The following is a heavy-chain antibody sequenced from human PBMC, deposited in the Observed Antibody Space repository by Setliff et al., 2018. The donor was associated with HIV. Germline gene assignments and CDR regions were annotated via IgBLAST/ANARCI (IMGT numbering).Heavy chain of an antibody. CDR2: VLRGGSPT. V-gene: IGHV3-23*03. D-gene: IGHD1-1*01. CDR3: AKYTRGGSILYYMDV. Sequence: GGSLRLSCKVSGFSISAYAMSWVRRAPGKGLEWLSVVLRGGSPTYYADSVKGRFTISRDESKNTVYLEMRSLRAEDTAVYFCAKYTRGGSILYYMDVWGKGTTVTVSS. CDR1: GFSISAYA. J-gene: IGHJ6*03.